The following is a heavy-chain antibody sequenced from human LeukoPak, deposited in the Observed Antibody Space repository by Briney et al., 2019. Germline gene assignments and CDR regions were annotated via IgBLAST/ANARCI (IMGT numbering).Heavy chain of an antibody. CDR3: ARVYSSSRGSYYYYMDA. CDR1: GGSISSYY. Sequence: PSETLSLTCTVSGGSISSYYWSWIRQPAGKGLEWIGRIYTSGSTNYNPSLKSRVTISVDKSKNQFSLKLSSVTAADTAVYYCARVYSSSRGSYYYYMDAWGKGTTVTVSS. D-gene: IGHD6-13*01. V-gene: IGHV4-4*07. J-gene: IGHJ6*03. CDR2: IYTSGST.